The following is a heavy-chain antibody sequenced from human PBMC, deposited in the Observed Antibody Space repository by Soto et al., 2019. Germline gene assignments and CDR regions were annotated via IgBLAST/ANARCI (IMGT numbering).Heavy chain of an antibody. V-gene: IGHV3-30*18. Sequence: QVQLVESGGGVVHPGTSLRLSCVTSGFTFSSFAMDWVRQAPGKGLEWVAAISFDGRDISYRESVKGRFTISRDKFKNTVYLQMNSLRPDDTAVYYCAKESLDYFDSGRFYAPAFDHWGQGTLVTVSS. CDR1: GFTFSSFA. J-gene: IGHJ4*02. D-gene: IGHD3-10*01. CDR3: AKESLDYFDSGRFYAPAFDH. CDR2: ISFDGRDI.